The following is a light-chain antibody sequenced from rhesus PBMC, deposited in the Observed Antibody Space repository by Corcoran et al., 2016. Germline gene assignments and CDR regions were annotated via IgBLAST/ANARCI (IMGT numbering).Light chain of an antibody. J-gene: IGKJ3*01. CDR3: LQSKNSFT. Sequence: DIVLTQSPASLAVSPGQRATITCRASESVSVFGINLLNWYQQKPGQPPKPLIYQASNNAIWVPARFSGSGSGTDFTLTMNPVEADDAADYYCLQSKNSFTFGPGTKLDIK. CDR1: ESVSVFGINL. CDR2: QAS. V-gene: IGKV7-13*01.